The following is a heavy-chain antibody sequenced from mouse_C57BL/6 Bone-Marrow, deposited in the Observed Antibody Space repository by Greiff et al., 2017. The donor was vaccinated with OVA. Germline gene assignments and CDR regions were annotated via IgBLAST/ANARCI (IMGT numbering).Heavy chain of an antibody. J-gene: IGHJ4*01. CDR2: ISSGGDYI. Sequence: EVKLMESGEGLVKPGGSLKLSCAASGFTFSSYAMSWVRQTPEKRLEWVAYISSGGDYIYYADTVKGRFTIPRDNARNTLYLQMSSLKSEDTAMYYCTRDHDYYAMDYWGQGTSVTVSS. V-gene: IGHV5-9-1*02. CDR1: GFTFSSYA. CDR3: TRDHDYYAMDY.